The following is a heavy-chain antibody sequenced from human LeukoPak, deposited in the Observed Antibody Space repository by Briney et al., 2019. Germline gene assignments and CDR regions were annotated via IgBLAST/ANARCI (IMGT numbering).Heavy chain of an antibody. D-gene: IGHD6-13*01. CDR2: IKEDGSEE. CDR3: ARDPAAWDY. CDR1: TFTFGNYW. Sequence: GGSLRLSCAASTFTFGNYWMSWVRQAPGKGLEWVANIKEDGSEEYYVDSVKGRFTISRDNTKNSLYLQMNSLRAEDTAVYYCARDPAAWDYWGQGTLVTVSS. V-gene: IGHV3-7*01. J-gene: IGHJ4*02.